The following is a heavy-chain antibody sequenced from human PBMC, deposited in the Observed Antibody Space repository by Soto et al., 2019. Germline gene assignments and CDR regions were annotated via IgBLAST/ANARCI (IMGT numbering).Heavy chain of an antibody. J-gene: IGHJ6*02. CDR1: GYSFTSYW. V-gene: IGHV5-51*01. D-gene: IGHD2-8*01. Sequence: LGESLKISCKGSGYSFTSYWIGWVRQMPGKGLEWMGIIYPGDSDTRYSPSFQGQVTMTTDTSSSTASMELTRLTSDDTAIYYCARGDSTDCSNGVCSFFYNHDMDVWGQGTTVTVSS. CDR2: IYPGDSDT. CDR3: ARGDSTDCSNGVCSFFYNHDMDV.